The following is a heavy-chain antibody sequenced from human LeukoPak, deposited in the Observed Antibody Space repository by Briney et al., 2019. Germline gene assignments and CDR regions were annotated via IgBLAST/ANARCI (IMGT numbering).Heavy chain of an antibody. CDR1: GYTFTSYG. Sequence: ASVKVSCKASGYTFTSYGIIWVRQAPGQGLEWMGWISAYNGNTNYAQKLQGRVTMTTDTSTSTAYMELRSLRSDDTAVYYCARSRGYYDILTGYYTHDYWGQGTLVTVSS. CDR3: ARSRGYYDILTGYYTHDY. CDR2: ISAYNGNT. V-gene: IGHV1-18*01. D-gene: IGHD3-9*01. J-gene: IGHJ4*02.